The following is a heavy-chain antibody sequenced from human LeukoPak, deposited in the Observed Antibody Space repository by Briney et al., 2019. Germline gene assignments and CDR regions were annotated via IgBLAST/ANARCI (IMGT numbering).Heavy chain of an antibody. V-gene: IGHV4-38-2*02. CDR2: IYHSGST. J-gene: IGHJ4*02. Sequence: SETLSLTCTVSGYSISSGYYWGWIRQPPGKGLEWIGIIYHSGSTHYNPSLKSRVSISIDTSKNQFSLKLSSVTAADTAVYYCARAYGGNLDCWGQGTLVTVSS. D-gene: IGHD4-23*01. CDR3: ARAYGGNLDC. CDR1: GYSISSGYY.